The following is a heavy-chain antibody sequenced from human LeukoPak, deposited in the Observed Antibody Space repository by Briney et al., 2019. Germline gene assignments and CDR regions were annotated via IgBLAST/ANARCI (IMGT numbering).Heavy chain of an antibody. J-gene: IGHJ4*02. V-gene: IGHV1-69*06. CDR3: ARDTYSSSSRIPPPPED. D-gene: IGHD6-6*01. Sequence: SVKVSCKASGGTFSSYAISWVRQAPGQGLEWMGGIIPIFGTANYAQKFQGRVTITADKSTSTAYMELSSLRSEDTAVYYCARDTYSSSSRIPPPPEDWGQGTLVTVSS. CDR2: IIPIFGTA. CDR1: GGTFSSYA.